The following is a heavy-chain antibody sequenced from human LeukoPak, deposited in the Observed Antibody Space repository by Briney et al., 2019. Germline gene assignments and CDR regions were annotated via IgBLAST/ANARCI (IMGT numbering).Heavy chain of an antibody. CDR2: ISYDGSNK. D-gene: IGHD4-17*01. CDR3: ARVSPNTVTTLQYFDY. Sequence: GGSLRLSCAASGFTFSSYAMHWVRQAPGKGLEWVAVISYDGSNKYYADSVKGRFTISRDNSKNTLYLQMNSLRAEDTAVYYCARVSPNTVTTLQYFDYWGQGTLVTVSS. J-gene: IGHJ4*02. CDR1: GFTFSSYA. V-gene: IGHV3-30*04.